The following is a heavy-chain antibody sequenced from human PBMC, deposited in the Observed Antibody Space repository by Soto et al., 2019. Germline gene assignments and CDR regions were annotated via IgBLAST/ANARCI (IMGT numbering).Heavy chain of an antibody. J-gene: IGHJ4*02. CDR2: TYYRSKWYS. V-gene: IGHV6-1*01. CDR1: GDSVSSNSPT. CDR3: SRDNIGRTTGLFHC. D-gene: IGHD1-7*01. Sequence: SPTLSLSCAISGDSVSSNSPTWHWIRQSPSRGLEWLGRTYYRSKWYSDYATSVKSRITINPDTSKNQFSLQLNSVTPEDTAVYYRSRDNIGRTTGLFHCWGPATLVTVSS.